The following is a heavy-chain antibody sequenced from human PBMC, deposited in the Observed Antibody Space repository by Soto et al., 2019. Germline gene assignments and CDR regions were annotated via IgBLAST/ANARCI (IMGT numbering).Heavy chain of an antibody. Sequence: QVQLQESGPGLVKPSETLSLTCTVSGDSISSDYWSWIRQPPGKGLGWIGYIYYSGSSYSNTSPKIRVTISVDTSTNQFSLKLSSVTAADTAVYYCARVRRGYFSFGSCPHYFDYWGQGTLVTVSS. D-gene: IGHD3-3*01. CDR1: GDSISSDY. V-gene: IGHV4-59*01. J-gene: IGHJ4*02. CDR3: ARVRRGYFSFGSCPHYFDY. CDR2: IYYSGSS.